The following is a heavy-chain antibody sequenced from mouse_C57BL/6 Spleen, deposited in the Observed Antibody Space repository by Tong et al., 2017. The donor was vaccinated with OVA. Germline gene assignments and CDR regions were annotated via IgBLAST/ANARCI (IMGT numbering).Heavy chain of an antibody. CDR2: INPGSGGT. Sequence: VQLQESGAELVKPGASVKLSSKASGYAFTNYLIEWVKQRPGQGLEWIGVINPGSGGTNYNEKFKGKATLTADKSSSTAYMQLSSLTSEDSAVYFCAKTYSNYGGFAYWGQGTLVTVSA. V-gene: IGHV1-54*01. J-gene: IGHJ3*01. CDR3: AKTYSNYGGFAY. CDR1: GYAFTNYL. D-gene: IGHD2-5*01.